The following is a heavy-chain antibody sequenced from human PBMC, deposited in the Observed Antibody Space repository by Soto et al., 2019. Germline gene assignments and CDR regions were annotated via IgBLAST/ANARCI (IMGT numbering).Heavy chain of an antibody. CDR1: GGSISSGGYY. J-gene: IGHJ4*02. Sequence: SETLSLTCTVSGGSISSGGYYWSWIRQHPGKGLEWIGYIYYSGSTYYNPSLKSRVTISVDTSKNQFSLKLSSVTAADTAVYYCARVYNWNYSLWGQGALVTVSS. CDR3: ARVYNWNYSL. CDR2: IYYSGST. D-gene: IGHD1-1*01. V-gene: IGHV4-31*03.